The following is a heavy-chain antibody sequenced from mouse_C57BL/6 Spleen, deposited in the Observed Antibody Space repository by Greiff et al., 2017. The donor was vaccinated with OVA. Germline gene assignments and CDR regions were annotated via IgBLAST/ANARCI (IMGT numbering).Heavy chain of an antibody. CDR2: INPNNGGT. D-gene: IGHD1-1*01. V-gene: IGHV1-26*01. Sequence: EVQLQQSGPELVKPGASVKISCKASGYTFTDYYMNWVKQSHGKSLEWIGDINPNNGGTSYNQKFKGKATLTVDKSSSTAYMELRSLTSEDSAVYYCARSTLLRFSKGYFDYWGQGTTLTVSS. CDR3: ARSTLLRFSKGYFDY. CDR1: GYTFTDYY. J-gene: IGHJ2*01.